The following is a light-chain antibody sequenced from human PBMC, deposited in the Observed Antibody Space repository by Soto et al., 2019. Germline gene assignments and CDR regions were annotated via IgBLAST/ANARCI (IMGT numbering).Light chain of an antibody. CDR1: QNISRY. CDR2: AAS. V-gene: IGKV1-39*01. Sequence: DIEMTQSPSPLSASEGDRVTITWRASQNISRYLNWYQHKPGKAPNLLIFAASSLQSGVPPRFSGSGSGTDFTFTISSLQPDDFATYHCQQSYRTPYTFGQGTRLEIK. J-gene: IGKJ2*01. CDR3: QQSYRTPYT.